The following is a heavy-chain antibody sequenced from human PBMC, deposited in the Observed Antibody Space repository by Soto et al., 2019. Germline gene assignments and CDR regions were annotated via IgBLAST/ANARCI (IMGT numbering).Heavy chain of an antibody. Sequence: QVQLVQSGAEVKKPGSSVKVSCKASGGTFSSYTISLVRQAPGRVLEWMGRIIPSRGIANYAQKCQGRVTTTADNPTSTAYMELSSLSSEDTAVYYCARDGVSSSPPGGREYYFDYWGQGTLVTVSS. CDR2: IIPSRGIA. D-gene: IGHD6-13*01. CDR1: GGTFSSYT. J-gene: IGHJ4*02. CDR3: ARDGVSSSPPGGREYYFDY. V-gene: IGHV1-69*08.